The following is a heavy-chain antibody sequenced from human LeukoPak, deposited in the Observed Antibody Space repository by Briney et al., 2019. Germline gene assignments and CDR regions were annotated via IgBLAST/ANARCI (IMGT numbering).Heavy chain of an antibody. V-gene: IGHV4-34*01. CDR1: GGSFSGYY. CDR3: ARSSSYYYYYGMDV. J-gene: IGHJ6*02. Sequence: SETLSLTCAVYGGSFSGYYWSWIRQPPGKELEWIGEINHSGSTNYNPSLKSRVTISVDTSKNQFSLKLSSVTAADTAVYYCARSSSYYYYYGMDVWGQGTTVTVSS. D-gene: IGHD3-10*01. CDR2: INHSGST.